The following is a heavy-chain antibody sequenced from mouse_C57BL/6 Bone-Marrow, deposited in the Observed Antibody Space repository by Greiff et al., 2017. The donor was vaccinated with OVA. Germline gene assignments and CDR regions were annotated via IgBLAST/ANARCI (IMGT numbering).Heavy chain of an antibody. V-gene: IGHV1-63*01. CDR2: IYPGGGYP. D-gene: IGHD2-4*01. J-gene: IGHJ3*01. CDR1: GYTFTNYW. CDR3: ARWDYDGAWFAY. Sequence: QVQLQQSGAELVRPGTSVKMSCKASGYTFTNYWIGWAKQRPGHGLEWIGDIYPGGGYPNYNAKFKGQATLTADKSSSTSYMQFSSLTSEDSAIYYCARWDYDGAWFAYWGQGTLVTVSA.